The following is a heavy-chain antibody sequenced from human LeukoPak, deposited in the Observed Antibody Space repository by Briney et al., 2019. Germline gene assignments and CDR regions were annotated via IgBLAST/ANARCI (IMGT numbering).Heavy chain of an antibody. V-gene: IGHV3-23*01. CDR3: AKDPQEYCGGDCHLFDY. J-gene: IGHJ4*02. D-gene: IGHD2-21*02. CDR1: GFTFSSYA. Sequence: SGGSLRLSCAASGFTFSSYAMSWVRQAPGKGLEWVSASGSGGSTYYADSVKGRFTISRDNSKNTLYLQMNSLRAEDTAVYYCAKDPQEYCGGDCHLFDYWGQGTLVTVSS. CDR2: SGSGGST.